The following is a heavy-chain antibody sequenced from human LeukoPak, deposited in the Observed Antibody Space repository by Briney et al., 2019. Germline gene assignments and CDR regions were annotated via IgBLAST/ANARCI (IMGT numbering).Heavy chain of an antibody. V-gene: IGHV4-59*08. J-gene: IGHJ3*02. D-gene: IGHD4-17*01. CDR2: IYYSGST. Sequence: SETLSLTCTVSDGSISSYYWSWIRQPPGKGLEWIGYIYYSGSTNYNPSLKSRVTISVDTSKNQFSLKLSSVTAADTAVYYCARRGYGDYADAFDIWGQGTMVTVSS. CDR1: DGSISSYY. CDR3: ARRGYGDYADAFDI.